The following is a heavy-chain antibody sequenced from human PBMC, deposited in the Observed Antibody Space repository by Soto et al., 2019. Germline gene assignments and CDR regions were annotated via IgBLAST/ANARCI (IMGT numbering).Heavy chain of an antibody. J-gene: IGHJ3*02. CDR2: IYYSGST. CDR1: GGSISSYY. V-gene: IGHV4-59*01. CDR3: ARGFERYNWNDRLAFDI. D-gene: IGHD1-20*01. Sequence: SETLSLTCTVSGGSISSYYWSWIRQPPGKGLEWIGYIYYSGSTNYNPSLKGRVTISVDTSKNQFSLKLSSVTAADTAVYYCARGFERYNWNDRLAFDIWGQGTMVTVSS.